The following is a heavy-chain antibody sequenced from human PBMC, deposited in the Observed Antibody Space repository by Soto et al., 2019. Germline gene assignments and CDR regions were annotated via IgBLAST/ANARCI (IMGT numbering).Heavy chain of an antibody. CDR3: ASRRSDFWCPGRAFEI. D-gene: IGHD3-3*01. J-gene: IGHJ3*02. V-gene: IGHV4-30-4*01. CDR2: IYYSGST. CDR1: GGSINSGDYY. Sequence: SETLSLTCTVSGGSINSGDYYWIWIRQPPGKGLEWIGYIYYSGSTYYNPSLKSRVTISVDTSKNQFSLKLSSVTAADTAVYYCASRRSDFWCPGRAFEIWGTGTMV.